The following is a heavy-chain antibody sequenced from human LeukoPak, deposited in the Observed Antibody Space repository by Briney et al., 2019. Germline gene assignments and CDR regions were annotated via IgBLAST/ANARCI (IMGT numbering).Heavy chain of an antibody. D-gene: IGHD6-13*01. V-gene: IGHV3-9*01. Sequence: GGSLRLSCAASGFRFDDYAMHWVRQASGKGLEWVSGIGWNSGSIGYADSVKGRFTISRDNAKNSLYLQMNSLRAEDTAVYYCASALVAAAGTLGYWGQGTLVTVSS. J-gene: IGHJ4*02. CDR3: ASALVAAAGTLGY. CDR1: GFRFDDYA. CDR2: IGWNSGSI.